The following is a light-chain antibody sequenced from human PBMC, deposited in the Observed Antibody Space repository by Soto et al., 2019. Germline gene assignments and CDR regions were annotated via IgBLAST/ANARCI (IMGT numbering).Light chain of an antibody. CDR2: GAS. CDR1: QSVRSN. V-gene: IGKV3D-15*01. J-gene: IGKJ1*01. CDR3: QQYNSYSPWT. Sequence: EIVMTQSPATLSVSPGERATLSCRASQSVRSNYLAWYQQKVGQAPRLLIYGASNRATGIPDRFSGSGSGTEFTLTISSLQPDDSATYYCQQYNSYSPWTFGQGTKVDIK.